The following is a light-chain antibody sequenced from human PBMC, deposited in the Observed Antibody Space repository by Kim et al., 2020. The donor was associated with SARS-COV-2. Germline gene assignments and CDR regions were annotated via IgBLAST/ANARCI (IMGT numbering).Light chain of an antibody. CDR1: KGISSN. V-gene: IGKV1-9*01. CDR3: QQVNNFPLT. Sequence: ASVGDRVTITCRASKGISSNLVWYQQKPGKAPKVLIYAASTLQSGVPSRFSGSGSGTEFTLTISSLQPEDFATYYCQQVNNFPLTFGGGAKVDIK. J-gene: IGKJ4*01. CDR2: AAS.